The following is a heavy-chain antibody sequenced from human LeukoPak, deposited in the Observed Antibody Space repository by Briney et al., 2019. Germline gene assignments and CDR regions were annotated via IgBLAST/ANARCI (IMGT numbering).Heavy chain of an antibody. CDR1: GYTFTSYG. Sequence: GASVKVSCKASGYTFTSYGISWVRQAPGQGLEWMGWISAYIGNTNYAQKLQGRVTMTTDTSTSTAYMELRSLRSDDTAVYYCARNLSGCSGLSCYFSFWFAPWGQGTLVTVSS. CDR2: ISAYIGNT. CDR3: ARNLSGCSGLSCYFSFWFAP. V-gene: IGHV1-18*01. D-gene: IGHD2-15*01. J-gene: IGHJ5*02.